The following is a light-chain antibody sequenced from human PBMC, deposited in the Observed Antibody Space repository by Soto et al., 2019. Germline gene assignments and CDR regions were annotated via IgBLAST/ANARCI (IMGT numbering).Light chain of an antibody. Sequence: ERVLIQSAAALSLYPGERATLSCRASQSVSGSYLAWYQQKPGQAPRLLIYGASSRATGIPDRFSGSGSGTDFTLTISRLEPEDFAVYYCQQYGSSPRTFGQGTKVDIK. CDR1: QSVSGSY. J-gene: IGKJ1*01. CDR2: GAS. V-gene: IGKV3-20*01. CDR3: QQYGSSPRT.